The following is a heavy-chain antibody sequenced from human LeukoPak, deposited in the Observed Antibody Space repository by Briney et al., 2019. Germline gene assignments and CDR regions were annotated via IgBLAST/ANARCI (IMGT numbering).Heavy chain of an antibody. D-gene: IGHD6-13*01. J-gene: IGHJ4*02. V-gene: IGHV3-23*01. Sequence: GGSLRLSCAASGFTFSSYGMSWVRQAPGKGLEWVSAISGSGGSTYYADSVKGRFTISRDNSKNTLYLRMNSLRAEDTAVYYCAKGKIAAAGTFYWGQGTLVTVSS. CDR3: AKGKIAAAGTFY. CDR1: GFTFSSYG. CDR2: ISGSGGST.